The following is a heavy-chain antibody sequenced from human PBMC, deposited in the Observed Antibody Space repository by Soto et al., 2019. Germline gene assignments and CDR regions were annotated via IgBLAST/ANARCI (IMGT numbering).Heavy chain of an antibody. D-gene: IGHD6-19*01. CDR3: ARVIIAVAVTPYYFDY. CDR2: ISAYNGNT. Sequence: ASVNVSCKASGYTFTSYGISWVRPAPGQWLELMGWISAYNGNTNYAQKLQGRVTITTDTSTSTAYMELRSLRSDDTAVYYCARVIIAVAVTPYYFDYWGQGTLVTVSS. J-gene: IGHJ4*02. CDR1: GYTFTSYG. V-gene: IGHV1-18*01.